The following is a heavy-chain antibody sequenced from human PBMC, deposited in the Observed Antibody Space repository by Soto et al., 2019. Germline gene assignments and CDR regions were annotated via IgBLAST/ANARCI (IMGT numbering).Heavy chain of an antibody. CDR1: GYTFTSYY. CDR3: ARLDTSLEDSQIPYYYGMDV. D-gene: IGHD2-15*01. J-gene: IGHJ6*02. Sequence: ASVKVSCKASGYTFTSYYMHWVGQAPGQGLEWMGIINPSGGSTSYAQKFQGRVTMTRDTSTSTVYMELSSLRSEDTAVYYCARLDTSLEDSQIPYYYGMDVWGQGTTVTVSS. CDR2: INPSGGST. V-gene: IGHV1-46*01.